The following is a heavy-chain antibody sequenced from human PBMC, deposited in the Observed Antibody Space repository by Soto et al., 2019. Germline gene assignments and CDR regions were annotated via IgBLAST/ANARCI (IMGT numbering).Heavy chain of an antibody. CDR2: ISYDGSNK. Sequence: GGSLRLSCAASGFTFSSYAMHWVRQAPGKGLEWVAVISYDGSNKYYADSVKGRFTISRDNSKNTLYLQMNSLRAEDTAVYYCATQFSRSSSGWYGSDYWGQGTLVTVSS. J-gene: IGHJ4*02. CDR3: ATQFSRSSSGWYGSDY. CDR1: GFTFSSYA. V-gene: IGHV3-30-3*01. D-gene: IGHD6-19*01.